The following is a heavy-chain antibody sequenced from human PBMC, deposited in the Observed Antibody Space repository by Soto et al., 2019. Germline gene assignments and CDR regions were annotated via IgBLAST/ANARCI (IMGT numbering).Heavy chain of an antibody. J-gene: IGHJ4*02. Sequence: SETLSLTCIDSGGSIRSYYWSWIRQPPGKGLEWIGNIYYSGSTNYNPSRKSRVSISVDTSKNQFSLKLSSATAADTAVYYCTRVGGYYGDYPNFDYWGQGALVTVSS. CDR1: GGSIRSYY. V-gene: IGHV4-59*01. CDR2: IYYSGST. CDR3: TRVGGYYGDYPNFDY. D-gene: IGHD4-17*01.